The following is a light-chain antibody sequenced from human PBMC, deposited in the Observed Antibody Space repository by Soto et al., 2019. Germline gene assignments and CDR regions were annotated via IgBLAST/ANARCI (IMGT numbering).Light chain of an antibody. CDR3: QQRHNWPIT. J-gene: IGKJ5*01. CDR1: HTISSSY. CDR2: DAS. Sequence: EIVLTQSRGTLSLSPGERATLSCRASHTISSSYLAWYQQIPGQAPRLLIYDASNRATGIPARFSGGGSGTDFTLTISSLEPEDFGVYYCQQRHNWPITFGQGTRLEIK. V-gene: IGKV3D-20*02.